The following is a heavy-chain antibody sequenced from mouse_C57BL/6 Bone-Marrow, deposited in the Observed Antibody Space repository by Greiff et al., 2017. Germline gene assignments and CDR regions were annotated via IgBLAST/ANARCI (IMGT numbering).Heavy chain of an antibody. J-gene: IGHJ1*03. CDR1: GFTFSNYW. D-gene: IGHD1-1*01. Sequence: EVKLMESGGGLVQPGGSMKLSCVASGFTFSNYWMNWVRQSPEKGLEWVAQIRLKSDNYATHYAESVKGRFTISRDDSKSSVYLQMNNLRAEDTGIYYCTVGSSYVGYFDVWGKGTTVTVSS. CDR3: TVGSSYVGYFDV. V-gene: IGHV6-3*01. CDR2: IRLKSDNYAT.